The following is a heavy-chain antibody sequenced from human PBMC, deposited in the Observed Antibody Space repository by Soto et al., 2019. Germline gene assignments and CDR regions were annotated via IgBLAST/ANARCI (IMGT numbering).Heavy chain of an antibody. V-gene: IGHV3-21*01. Sequence: GGSLRLSCAASGFTFSSYSMNWVRQAPGKGLEWVSSISSSSSYIYYADSVKGRFTISRDNAKNSLYLQMNSLRAEDTAVYYCARDHPPLNCSSTICHPTASLDIWGQGTMVTVSS. CDR1: GFTFSSYS. CDR2: ISSSSSYI. J-gene: IGHJ3*02. CDR3: ARDHPPLNCSSTICHPTASLDI. D-gene: IGHD2-2*01.